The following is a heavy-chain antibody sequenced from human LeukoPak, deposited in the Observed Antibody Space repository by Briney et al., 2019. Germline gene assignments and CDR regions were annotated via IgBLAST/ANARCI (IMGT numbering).Heavy chain of an antibody. V-gene: IGHV1-2*02. J-gene: IGHJ4*02. D-gene: IGHD3-10*01. Sequence: ASVKVSCKASGYTFTGYYMHWVRQAPGRGLEWMGWINPNSGGTNYAQKFQGRVTMTRDTSISTAYMELSRLRSDDTAVYYCARDHPRRGSAKQYSDYWGQGTLVTVSS. CDR2: INPNSGGT. CDR1: GYTFTGYY. CDR3: ARDHPRRGSAKQYSDY.